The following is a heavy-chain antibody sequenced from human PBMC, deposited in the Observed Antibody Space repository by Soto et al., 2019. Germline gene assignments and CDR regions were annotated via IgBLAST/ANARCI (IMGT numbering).Heavy chain of an antibody. J-gene: IGHJ5*02. CDR1: GGSISKFY. CDR3: IRYGSKTLRDWFNP. Sequence: SEPLSLTCSVSGGSISKFYWSWIGKTAGQGLAWMGRVYATGITVYNPTLRRRVAMSADISKKTFTLRLTSVTSADTARPCCIRYGSKTLRDWFNPWGQGKLVTASS. V-gene: IGHV4-4*07. D-gene: IGHD4-17*01. CDR2: VYATGIT.